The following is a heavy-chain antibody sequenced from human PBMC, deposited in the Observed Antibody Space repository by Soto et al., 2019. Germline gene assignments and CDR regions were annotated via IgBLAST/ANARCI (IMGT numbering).Heavy chain of an antibody. D-gene: IGHD6-19*01. CDR2: IYYSGST. J-gene: IGHJ4*02. CDR1: GGSISSYY. Sequence: SETLSLTCTVSGGSISSYYWSWIRQPPGKGLEWIGYIYYSGSTNYNLSLKSRVTISVDTSKNQFSLKLRSLRSDDTAVYYCARVVSYSSGWYGAASLDYWGQGTQVTVSS. V-gene: IGHV4-59*01. CDR3: ARVVSYSSGWYGAASLDY.